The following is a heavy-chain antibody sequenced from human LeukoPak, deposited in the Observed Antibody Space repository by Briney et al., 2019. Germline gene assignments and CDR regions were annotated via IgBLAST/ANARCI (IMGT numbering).Heavy chain of an antibody. J-gene: IGHJ4*02. CDR2: INHSGST. CDR3: ARAPSIAVAGTGGSYYFDY. CDR1: GGTFSGYY. D-gene: IGHD6-19*01. V-gene: IGHV4-34*01. Sequence: SETLSLTCAVSGGTFSGYYWSWIRQPPGKGLEWIGEINHSGSTDYNPSLKSRVTISVDTSKNQFSLKLSSVTAAATAVYYCARAPSIAVAGTGGSYYFDYWGQGTLVTVSS.